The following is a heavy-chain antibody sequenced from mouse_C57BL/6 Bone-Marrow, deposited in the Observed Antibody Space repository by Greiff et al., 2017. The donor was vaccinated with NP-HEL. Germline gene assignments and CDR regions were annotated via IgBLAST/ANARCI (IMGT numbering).Heavy chain of an antibody. V-gene: IGHV1-72*01. CDR1: GYTFTSYG. D-gene: IGHD1-1*01. Sequence: QVQLQQSGADLVKPGASVKLSCKASGYTFTSYGMHWVKQRPGRGLAWMGRIDPNGGGTKFNEKFKTKVTLTVDKPSRTAYMQLSSLTSEASAVYYCARYYYGSRGWYFDVWGTGTTVTVSS. CDR2: IDPNGGGT. J-gene: IGHJ1*03. CDR3: ARYYYGSRGWYFDV.